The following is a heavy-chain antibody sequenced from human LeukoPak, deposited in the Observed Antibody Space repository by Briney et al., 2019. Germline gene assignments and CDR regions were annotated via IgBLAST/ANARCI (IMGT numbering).Heavy chain of an antibody. D-gene: IGHD3-3*01. CDR3: ARMEVA. Sequence: GGSLRLSCAASGFTFSSSWMHWVRQVPGKGLVWVSRISSDGITTNYADSVKGRFTISRDNAKNTVYLQMNSLRAGDTAVYYCARMEVAWGQGTIVTVSS. J-gene: IGHJ3*01. V-gene: IGHV3-74*01. CDR1: GFTFSSSW. CDR2: ISSDGITT.